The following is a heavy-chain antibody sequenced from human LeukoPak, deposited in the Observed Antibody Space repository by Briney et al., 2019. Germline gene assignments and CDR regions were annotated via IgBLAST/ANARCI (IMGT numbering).Heavy chain of an antibody. CDR1: GGSFSDCY. CDR3: ARGGRALGRYSNYLYNWFDP. D-gene: IGHD4-11*01. Sequence: SETLSLTCAVYGGSFSDCYWSWIRQPPGKGLEWIGEINHSGSTNYNPSLKSRVTISVDTSKNQFSLKPSSVTAADTAVYYCARGGRALGRYSNYLYNWFDPWGQGTLVTVSS. J-gene: IGHJ5*02. V-gene: IGHV4-34*01. CDR2: INHSGST.